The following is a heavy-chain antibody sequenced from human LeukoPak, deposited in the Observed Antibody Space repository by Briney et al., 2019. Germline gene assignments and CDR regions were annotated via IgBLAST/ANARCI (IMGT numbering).Heavy chain of an antibody. Sequence: ASVKVSCKASGYTFTSYGISWVRQAPGQGLEWMGWINAYNGNTNYAQKLQGRVTMTTDTSTSTAYMELRSLRSDDTAVYYCARDIRRRLLWFGEIPPFDPWGQGTLVTVSS. CDR2: INAYNGNT. V-gene: IGHV1-18*04. CDR3: ARDIRRRLLWFGEIPPFDP. D-gene: IGHD3-10*01. CDR1: GYTFTSYG. J-gene: IGHJ5*02.